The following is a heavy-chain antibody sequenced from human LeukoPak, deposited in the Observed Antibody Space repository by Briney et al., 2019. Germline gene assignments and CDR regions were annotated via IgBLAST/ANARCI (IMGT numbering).Heavy chain of an antibody. V-gene: IGHV1-2*02. J-gene: IGHJ5*02. Sequence: GASVKVSCKASGYIFTGYYMHWVRQAPGQGLEWMGWINPNSGGTNYAQKFQGRVTMTRDTSISTAYMELSRLRSDDTAVYYCARDGVAVAGAPNWFDPWGQGTLVTVSS. CDR2: INPNSGGT. CDR1: GYIFTGYY. D-gene: IGHD6-19*01. CDR3: ARDGVAVAGAPNWFDP.